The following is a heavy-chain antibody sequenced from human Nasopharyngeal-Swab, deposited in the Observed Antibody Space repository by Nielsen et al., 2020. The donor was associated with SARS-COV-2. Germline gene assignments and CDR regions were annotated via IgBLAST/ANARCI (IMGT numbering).Heavy chain of an antibody. CDR2: ISYDGSNK. J-gene: IGHJ4*02. CDR3: ARGGGSSSSAPFDY. D-gene: IGHD6-6*01. Sequence: WIRQPPGTGLEWEAVISYDGSNKYYADSVKGRFTISRDNFKNTLYLQMNSLRAEDTAVYYCARGGGSSSSAPFDYWGQGTLVTVSS. V-gene: IGHV3-30-3*01.